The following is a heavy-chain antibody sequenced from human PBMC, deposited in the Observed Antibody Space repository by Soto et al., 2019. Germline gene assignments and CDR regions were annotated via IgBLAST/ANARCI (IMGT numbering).Heavy chain of an antibody. J-gene: IGHJ5*02. CDR1: GGSFSGYS. Sequence: LSLTCSVYGGSFSGYSWIWIRQPPERGLEWIGEIDHSGNAKYNPSLKSRVTISLDTSKNQFSLKLSSVTAADTAVFYCAREINRYSTARFDHWGPGTLVTVSS. CDR2: IDHSGNA. V-gene: IGHV4-34*01. D-gene: IGHD2-2*01. CDR3: AREINRYSTARFDH.